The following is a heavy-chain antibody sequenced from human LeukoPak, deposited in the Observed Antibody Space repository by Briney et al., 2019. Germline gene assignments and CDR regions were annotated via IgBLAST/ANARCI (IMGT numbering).Heavy chain of an antibody. Sequence: PGGPLRLSCAASGFTFSSYAMGWVRQVAGKGLEWVSTLNGNGGSTYYADSVEGRFTISRDNSRDTLYLQMNSLRAEDTAVYYCAPRSGYDSHWGQGTLVTVSS. V-gene: IGHV3-23*01. CDR3: APRSGYDSH. CDR2: LNGNGGST. CDR1: GFTFSSYA. J-gene: IGHJ4*02. D-gene: IGHD5-12*01.